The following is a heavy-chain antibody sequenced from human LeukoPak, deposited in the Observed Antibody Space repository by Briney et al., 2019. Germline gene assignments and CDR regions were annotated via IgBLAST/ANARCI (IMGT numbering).Heavy chain of an antibody. CDR3: ARHSRVFHDSCGHLGN. D-gene: IGHD3-22*01. J-gene: IGHJ4*02. V-gene: IGHV4-39*01. CDR2: IYYSGST. Sequence: SETLSLTCTVSGGSISSNKYYWGWIRQPPGKGLEWIGSIYYSGSTYYNPSLKSRVTISVDTSKNQFSLKLSSVTAADTAVYYCARHSRVFHDSCGHLGNWGQGTLVTVSS. CDR1: GGSISSNKYY.